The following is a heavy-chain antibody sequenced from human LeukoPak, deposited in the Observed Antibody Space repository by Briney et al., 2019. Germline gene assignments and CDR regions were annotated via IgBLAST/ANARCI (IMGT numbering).Heavy chain of an antibody. V-gene: IGHV3-23*01. CDR2: ISDSGGST. CDR3: AKDASARWFGELSRWFDP. CDR1: GFTFSSYS. J-gene: IGHJ5*02. Sequence: GGSLRLSCAASGFTFSSYSMNWVRQAPGKGLEWVSLISDSGGSTDYADSVKGRFTISRDNSKNTLYLQMNTLRAEDTAVYYCAKDASARWFGELSRWFDPWGQGTLVTVSS. D-gene: IGHD3-10*01.